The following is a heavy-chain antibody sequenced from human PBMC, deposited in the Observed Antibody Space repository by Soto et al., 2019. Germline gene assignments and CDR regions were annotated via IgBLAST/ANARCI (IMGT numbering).Heavy chain of an antibody. CDR3: ARDLSDYSGSGCPTGKDFDI. D-gene: IGHD3-10*01. J-gene: IGHJ3*02. CDR2: INPNSGGT. V-gene: IGHV1-2*02. Sequence: QVQLLQSGAEVKKPGASVKVSCKASGYTFTGYYMHWVRQAPGQGLEWMGWINPNSGGTNYAQKFTQRVTMPRATSISTASMEMCRPRSADTSAYYCARDLSDYSGSGCPTGKDFDIWGVGSVFTVSS. CDR1: GYTFTGYY.